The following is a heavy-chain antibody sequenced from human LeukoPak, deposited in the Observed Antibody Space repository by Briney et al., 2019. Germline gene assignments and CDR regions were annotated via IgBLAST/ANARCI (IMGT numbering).Heavy chain of an antibody. Sequence: KPGGSLRLSCAASGFTFSNAWMNWVRQAPGKGLEWVGRIKSKTDGGTTDYAAPVKGRFTISRDDSKNMLYLQMNSLKTEDTAVYYCSTEVITLIGVINAANDYWGQGTLVTVSS. J-gene: IGHJ4*02. CDR2: IKSKTDGGTT. D-gene: IGHD3-22*01. CDR1: GFTFSNAW. V-gene: IGHV3-15*01. CDR3: STEVITLIGVINAANDY.